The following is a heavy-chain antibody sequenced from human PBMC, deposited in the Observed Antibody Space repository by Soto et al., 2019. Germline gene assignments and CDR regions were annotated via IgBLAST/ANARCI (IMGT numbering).Heavy chain of an antibody. V-gene: IGHV2-5*02. CDR3: ARRPVVDLLGNHFDP. CDR1: GFSLSTNGVA. CDR2: IYWDDDK. J-gene: IGHJ5*02. Sequence: QIPLKESGPPLVKPTQNLTLTCSVSGFSLSTNGVAVCWIRQPPGKALEWLALIYWDDDKRYNPSLKSRLAITKDTSNNPVVLTMTNMDPVDTGTYYCARRPVVDLLGNHFDPWGQGILVTVSS. D-gene: IGHD2-15*01.